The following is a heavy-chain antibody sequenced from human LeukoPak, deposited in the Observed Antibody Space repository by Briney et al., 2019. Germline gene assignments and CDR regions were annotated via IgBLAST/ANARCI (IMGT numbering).Heavy chain of an antibody. CDR2: INPSGGST. Sequence: GASVKVSCKASGYTFTSYYMHWVRQAPGQGLEWMGIINPSGGSTSYAQKFQGRVTMTRDTSISTAYMELSRLRSDDTAVYYCAREHDSSGYYFFGGGPPTEYYFDYWGQGTLVTVSS. D-gene: IGHD3-22*01. J-gene: IGHJ4*02. CDR1: GYTFTSYY. CDR3: AREHDSSGYYFFGGGPPTEYYFDY. V-gene: IGHV1-46*01.